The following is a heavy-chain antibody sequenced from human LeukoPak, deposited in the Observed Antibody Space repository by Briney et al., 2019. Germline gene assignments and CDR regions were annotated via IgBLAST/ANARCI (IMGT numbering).Heavy chain of an antibody. CDR1: GGSISSYY. D-gene: IGHD6-13*01. CDR3: ARTTRSSWQYYYYYYMDV. Sequence: PSETLSLTCTVSGGSISSYYWSWIRQPPGKGLEWIGYIYYSGSTNYNPSLKSRVTISVDTSKNQFSLKLSSVTADTAVYYCARTTRSSWQYYYYYYMDVWGKGTTVTVSS. V-gene: IGHV4-59*01. J-gene: IGHJ6*03. CDR2: IYYSGST.